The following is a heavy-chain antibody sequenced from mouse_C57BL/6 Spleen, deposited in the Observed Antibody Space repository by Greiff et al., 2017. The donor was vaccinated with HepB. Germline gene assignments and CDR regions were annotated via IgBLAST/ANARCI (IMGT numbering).Heavy chain of an antibody. CDR1: GFNIKNTY. V-gene: IGHV14-3*01. CDR3: ARSADYYGSLFAY. J-gene: IGHJ3*01. CDR2: IDPANGNT. D-gene: IGHD1-1*01. Sequence: EVKLQQSVAELVRPGASVKLSCTASGFNIKNTYMHWVKQRPEQSLEWIGRIDPANGNTKYAPKFQGKATITADTSSNTAYLQLSSLTSEDTAIYYCARSADYYGSLFAYWGQGTLVTVSA.